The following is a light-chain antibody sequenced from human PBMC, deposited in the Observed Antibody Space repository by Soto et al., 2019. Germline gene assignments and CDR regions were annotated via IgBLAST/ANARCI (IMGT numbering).Light chain of an antibody. Sequence: EMVLTQSPGSLYLSPGEIATLSCRVSQSINTNYLAWYRQKPGQAPRLLIYVASRRATDIPDRFSGSVSGTDFTLTISRLEPEDFAVYYCQQYGSLPRTFGQGTKVEIQ. J-gene: IGKJ1*01. CDR2: VAS. CDR1: QSINTNY. CDR3: QQYGSLPRT. V-gene: IGKV3-20*01.